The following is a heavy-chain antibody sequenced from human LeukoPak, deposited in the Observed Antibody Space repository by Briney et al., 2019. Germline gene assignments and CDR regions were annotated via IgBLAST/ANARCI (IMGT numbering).Heavy chain of an antibody. Sequence: GGSLRLSCAASGFTFSSYAMHWVRQAPGRGLEWVAVISYDGRNKYYADSVKDRFTISRDNSKNTLYLQMNSLRAEDTAVYYCARGGYSSGWLYLDYWGQGTLVTVSS. V-gene: IGHV3-30*04. CDR2: ISYDGRNK. CDR1: GFTFSSYA. CDR3: ARGGYSSGWLYLDY. D-gene: IGHD6-19*01. J-gene: IGHJ4*02.